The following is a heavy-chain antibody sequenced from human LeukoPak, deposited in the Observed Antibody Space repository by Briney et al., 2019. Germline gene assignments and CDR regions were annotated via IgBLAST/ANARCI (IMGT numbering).Heavy chain of an antibody. D-gene: IGHD3-16*01. CDR1: GFTFSSYA. CDR3: AKVGLYYYYGMDV. J-gene: IGHJ6*02. Sequence: GGSLRLSCAASGFTFSSYAMSWVRQAPGKGLEWVSAISGSGGSTYYADSVKGRFTISRDNSKNTLYLQMNSLRAEDTAAYYCAKVGLYYYYGMDVWGQGTTVTVSS. V-gene: IGHV3-23*01. CDR2: ISGSGGST.